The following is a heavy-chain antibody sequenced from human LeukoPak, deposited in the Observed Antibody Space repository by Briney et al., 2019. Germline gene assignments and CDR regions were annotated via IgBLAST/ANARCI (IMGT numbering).Heavy chain of an antibody. J-gene: IGHJ6*03. D-gene: IGHD6-6*01. CDR2: IYYSGST. CDR3: ARVYLLVPRIYYYYMDV. Sequence: SETLSLTCTVPGGSISSYYWSWIRQPPGKGLEWIGYIYYSGSTNYNPSLKSRVTISVDTSKTQFSLKLSSVTAADTAVYYCARVYLLVPRIYYYYMDVWGKGTTVTVSS. CDR1: GGSISSYY. V-gene: IGHV4-59*01.